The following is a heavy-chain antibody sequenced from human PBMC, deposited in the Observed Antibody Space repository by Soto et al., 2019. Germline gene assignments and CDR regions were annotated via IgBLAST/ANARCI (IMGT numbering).Heavy chain of an antibody. CDR3: ARDRSGIAAAGYLDY. CDR2: IIPIFGTA. CDR1: GGTFSSYA. J-gene: IGHJ4*02. V-gene: IGHV1-69*13. Sequence: SVKVSCKASGGTFSSYAISWVRQAPGQGLEWMGGIIPIFGTANYAQKFQGRVTITADESTSTAYMELSSLRSEDTAVYYCARDRSGIAAAGYLDYWGQGTLVTVSS. D-gene: IGHD6-13*01.